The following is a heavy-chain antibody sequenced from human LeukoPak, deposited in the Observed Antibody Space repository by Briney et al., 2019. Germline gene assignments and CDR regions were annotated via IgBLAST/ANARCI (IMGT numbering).Heavy chain of an antibody. CDR3: ARDLNVDTAAFDY. CDR1: GFTFSSYS. D-gene: IGHD5-18*01. Sequence: GGSLRLSCAASGFTFSSYSMNWVRQAPGKGLEWVSSISSSSSYIYYADSVKGRFTISRDNAKNSLYLQMNSLRAEDTAVYYCARDLNVDTAAFDYWGQGTLVTASS. CDR2: ISSSSSYI. J-gene: IGHJ4*02. V-gene: IGHV3-21*01.